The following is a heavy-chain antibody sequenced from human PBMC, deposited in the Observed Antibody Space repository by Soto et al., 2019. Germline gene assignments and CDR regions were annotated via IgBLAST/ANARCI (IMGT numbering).Heavy chain of an antibody. CDR1: GYTFTSYY. Sequence: GASVKVSCKASGYTFTSYYMHWVRQAPGQGLEWMGIINPSGGSTSYAQKFQGRVTMTRDTSTSTVYMELSSLRSEDTAVYCCARDPSQVISYYYGMDVWGQGTTVTVSS. CDR3: ARDPSQVISYYYGMDV. J-gene: IGHJ6*02. V-gene: IGHV1-46*01. D-gene: IGHD3-22*01. CDR2: INPSGGST.